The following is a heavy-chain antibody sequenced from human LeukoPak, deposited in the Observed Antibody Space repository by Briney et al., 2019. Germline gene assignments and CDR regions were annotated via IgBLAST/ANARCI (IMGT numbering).Heavy chain of an antibody. D-gene: IGHD6-6*01. CDR1: GGSMTSYY. Sequence: PSETLSLTCNVSGGSMTSYYWSWIRQTPEKGMEWIGYIYYSGSTNYNPSVKSRVTISIDTSKNQFSLKVSSVTAADTAVYYCVRGYSWSSKRDAYDIWGQGTTLTVSS. J-gene: IGHJ3*02. CDR2: IYYSGST. CDR3: VRGYSWSSKRDAYDI. V-gene: IGHV4-59*01.